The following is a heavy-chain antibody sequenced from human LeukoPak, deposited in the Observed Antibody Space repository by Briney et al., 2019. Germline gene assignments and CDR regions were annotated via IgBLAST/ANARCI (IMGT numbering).Heavy chain of an antibody. CDR2: IYTSGST. Sequence: PSETLSLTCTVSGGPISSGSYYWSWIRQPPGKGLEWIGRIYTSGSTNYNPSLKSRVTISVDTSKNQFSLKLSSVTAADTAVYYCAGLYVWGKGTTVTISS. CDR1: GGPISSGSYY. CDR3: AGLYV. J-gene: IGHJ6*04. V-gene: IGHV4-61*02. D-gene: IGHD3-16*01.